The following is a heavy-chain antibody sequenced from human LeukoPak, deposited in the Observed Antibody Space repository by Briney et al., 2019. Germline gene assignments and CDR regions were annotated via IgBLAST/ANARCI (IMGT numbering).Heavy chain of an antibody. V-gene: IGHV3-21*01. Sequence: GGSLRLSCAASGFTFNTYTMNWVRQAPGKRLEWVSSISISSSYSHYADSVKGRVSISRDNAKNSLYLQMNSLRAEDTAFYYCARESDYGYYFDYWGQGTLVTVSS. CDR1: GFTFNTYT. CDR3: ARESDYGYYFDY. J-gene: IGHJ4*02. D-gene: IGHD4-17*01. CDR2: ISISSSYS.